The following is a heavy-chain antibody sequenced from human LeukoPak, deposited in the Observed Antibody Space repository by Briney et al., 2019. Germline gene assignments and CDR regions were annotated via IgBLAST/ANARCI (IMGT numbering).Heavy chain of an antibody. Sequence: SQTLSLTCTVSGGSISSGDYYWSWIRQPPGKGLEWIGYIYYSGSTYYNPSLKSRVTISVDTSKNQFSLKLSSVTAADTAVYYWARTVKRCLDMGLWGQGNLVTVSS. CDR3: ARTVKRCLDMGL. CDR1: GGSISSGDYY. V-gene: IGHV4-30-4*01. D-gene: IGHD3-16*01. J-gene: IGHJ4*01. CDR2: IYYSGST.